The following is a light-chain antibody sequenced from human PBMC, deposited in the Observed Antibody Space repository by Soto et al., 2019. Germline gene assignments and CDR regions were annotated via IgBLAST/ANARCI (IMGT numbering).Light chain of an antibody. CDR2: GAS. V-gene: IGKV3-15*01. Sequence: EIVMTQSPATLSVSPGERATLSCRASQSVSSNLAWYQQKPVQAPRLLIYGASTRATGIPARFSGSGSGTEFTLTISSLQSEDFAVYYCQQYNNWSRTFGQGTKVEIK. CDR1: QSVSSN. CDR3: QQYNNWSRT. J-gene: IGKJ1*01.